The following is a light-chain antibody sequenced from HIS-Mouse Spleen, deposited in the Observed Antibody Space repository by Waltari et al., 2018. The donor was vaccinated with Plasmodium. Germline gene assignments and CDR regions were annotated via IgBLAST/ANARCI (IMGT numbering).Light chain of an antibody. CDR1: RSDVGGYNY. J-gene: IGLJ2*01. CDR3: CSYAGSYTWV. V-gene: IGLV2-11*01. CDR2: DVS. Sequence: QSALTQPRSVSGSPGQSVTISCTGTRSDVGGYNYFSWYQQHPGKAPKLMIDDVSKRPSGVPDRFSGSKSGNTASLTISGLQAEDEADYYCCSYAGSYTWVFGGGTKLTVL.